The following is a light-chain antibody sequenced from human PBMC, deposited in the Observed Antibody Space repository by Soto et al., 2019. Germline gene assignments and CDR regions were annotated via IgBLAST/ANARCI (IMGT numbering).Light chain of an antibody. CDR2: AAS. CDR1: QGISNY. V-gene: IGKV1-27*01. CDR3: QKYNSAPET. Sequence: DIQMTQSPSSLSASVGDRVTITCRASQGISNYLAWYQQKPGKVPKLLIYAASTLQSGVPTRFSGSGSGTEFTLTISRLQPEDVATYHCQKYNSAPETCGQGTKVEIK. J-gene: IGKJ1*01.